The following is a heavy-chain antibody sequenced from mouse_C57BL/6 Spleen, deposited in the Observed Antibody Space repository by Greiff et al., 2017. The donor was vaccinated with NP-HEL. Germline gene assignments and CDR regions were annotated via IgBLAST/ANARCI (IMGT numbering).Heavy chain of an antibody. J-gene: IGHJ2*01. Sequence: VKLQQPGAELVKPGASVKLSCKASGYTFTSYWMHWVKQRPGQGLEWIGMIHPNSGSTNYNEKFKSKATLTVDKSSSTAYMQLSSLTSEDSAVYYCARALTGTEGYFDYWGQGTTLTVSS. CDR2: IHPNSGST. D-gene: IGHD1-1*02. CDR3: ARALTGTEGYFDY. CDR1: GYTFTSYW. V-gene: IGHV1-64*01.